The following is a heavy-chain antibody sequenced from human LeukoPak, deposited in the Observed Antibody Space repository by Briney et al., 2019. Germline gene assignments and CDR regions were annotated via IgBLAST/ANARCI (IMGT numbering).Heavy chain of an antibody. V-gene: IGHV1-46*01. J-gene: IGHJ3*02. CDR1: GYTFTSYY. Sequence: GASVKVSCKASGYTFTSYYMHWVRQAPGQGLEWMGIINPSGGSTSYAQKFQGRVTITADKSTSTAYMELSSLRSEDTAVYYCASDLGLHPDAFDIWGQGTMVTVSS. CDR3: ASDLGLHPDAFDI. CDR2: INPSGGST.